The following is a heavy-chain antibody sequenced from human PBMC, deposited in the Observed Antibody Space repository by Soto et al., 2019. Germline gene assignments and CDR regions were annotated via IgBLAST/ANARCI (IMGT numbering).Heavy chain of an antibody. D-gene: IGHD2-15*01. CDR1: GFAFTCCG. CDR2: ISAYNGKT. V-gene: IGHV1-18*01. Sequence: ASVKLSWKASGFAFTCCGLRWVRQVPGQGLERMGWISAYNGKTNYAQKVQGRVTITTDTSTSTAYMELRSLRSVDTAVYYCAKDLGIVVVVAAHWVQGTLVTVSS. J-gene: IGHJ1*01. CDR3: AKDLGIVVVVAAH.